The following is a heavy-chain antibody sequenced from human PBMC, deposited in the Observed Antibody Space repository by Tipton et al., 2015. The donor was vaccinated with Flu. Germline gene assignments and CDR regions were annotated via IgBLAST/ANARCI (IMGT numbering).Heavy chain of an antibody. D-gene: IGHD6-6*01. J-gene: IGHJ5*02. CDR2: IYHSGST. Sequence: TLSLTCAVSGGSISSSNWWSWVRQPPGKGLEWIGEIYHSGSTNYNPSLKSRVTISVDKSKNQFSLKLNSVTAADTAVYYCARGYLAAPNNWFDPWGQGTLVTVSS. CDR1: GGSISSSNW. V-gene: IGHV4-4*02. CDR3: ARGYLAAPNNWFDP.